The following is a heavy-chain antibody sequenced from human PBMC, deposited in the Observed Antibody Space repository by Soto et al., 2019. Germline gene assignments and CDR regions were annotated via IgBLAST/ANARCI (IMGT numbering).Heavy chain of an antibody. CDR2: IYWDDDK. CDR3: AHSIVGAYQTGHLDY. CDR1: GFSLSTSGVG. Sequence: QITLKESGPTLVKPTQTLTLTCTFSGFSLSTSGVGVGWIRQPPGKALEWRALIYWDDDKRYSPSLKSRLTITKDTSKNQVVLTMTNMDPVDTATYYCAHSIVGAYQTGHLDYWGQGTLVTVSS. D-gene: IGHD1-26*01. V-gene: IGHV2-5*02. J-gene: IGHJ4*02.